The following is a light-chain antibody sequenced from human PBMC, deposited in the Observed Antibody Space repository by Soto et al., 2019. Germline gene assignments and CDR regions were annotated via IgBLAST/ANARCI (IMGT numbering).Light chain of an antibody. V-gene: IGKV3-11*01. CDR3: QQRTNWLT. CDR2: DAS. Sequence: EIVLTQSPATLSLSPGERVTLSCRASQNVSTYLAWYQQKPGQAPRLLIYDASVRATGIPARFSGRGSGTDFTLTISSPEPEDSAVYYCQQRTNWLTFGPGTKVDIK. J-gene: IGKJ3*01. CDR1: QNVSTY.